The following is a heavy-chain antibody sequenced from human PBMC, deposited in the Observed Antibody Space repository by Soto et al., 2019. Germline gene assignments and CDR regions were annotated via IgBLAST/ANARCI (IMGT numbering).Heavy chain of an antibody. J-gene: IGHJ5*02. Sequence: EVQLVESGGGVVQPGGSLRISCAASGFTFSSYWMHWVRQAPGKGLVWVSRSNRDVSSTSYAASVKGRLTASRDNAKNTLYLQMNSLRPEDTDVDYCVRGRDLIQSNWFDPWGQGTLVTVSS. CDR1: GFTFSSYW. V-gene: IGHV3-74*01. CDR3: VRGRDLIQSNWFDP. CDR2: SNRDVSST. D-gene: IGHD4-4*01.